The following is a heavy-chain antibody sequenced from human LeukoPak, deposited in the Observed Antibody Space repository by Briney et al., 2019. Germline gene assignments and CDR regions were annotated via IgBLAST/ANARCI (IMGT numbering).Heavy chain of an antibody. CDR3: ATLGDCSSTSCYVGVHS. V-gene: IGHV3-21*01. CDR1: GFTFSSYS. Sequence: GRSLRLSCAASGFTFSSYSMNWVRQAPGKGLEWVSSISSSSSYIYYADSVKGRFTISRDNAKNLLYLQMNSLRAEDTAVYYCATLGDCSSTSCYVGVHSWGQGTLVTVSS. J-gene: IGHJ4*02. D-gene: IGHD2-2*01. CDR2: ISSSSSYI.